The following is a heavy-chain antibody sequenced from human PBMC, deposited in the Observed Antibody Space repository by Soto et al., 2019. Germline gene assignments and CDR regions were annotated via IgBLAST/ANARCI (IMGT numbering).Heavy chain of an antibody. CDR1: GFTFSSYS. J-gene: IGHJ6*04. CDR2: ISSSSSYI. Sequence: GGSLRLSCAASGFTFSSYSMNWVRQAPGKGLEWVSSISSSSSYIYYADSVKGRFTISRDNAKNSLYLQMNSLRAEDTAVYYCARVNCSGGSCYEGYYYYGMDVWGKGTTVTVSS. CDR3: ARVNCSGGSCYEGYYYYGMDV. D-gene: IGHD2-15*01. V-gene: IGHV3-21*01.